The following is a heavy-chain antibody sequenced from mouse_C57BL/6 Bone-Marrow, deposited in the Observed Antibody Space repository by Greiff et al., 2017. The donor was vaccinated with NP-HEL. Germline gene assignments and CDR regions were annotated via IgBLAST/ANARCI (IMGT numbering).Heavy chain of an antibody. D-gene: IGHD1-1*01. CDR2: IGGAGST. J-gene: IGHJ2*01. V-gene: IGHV2-3*01. Sequence: QVHLQQSGPGLVVPSQSLSITCTASGFSLTSYGVRWVRQPPGQGLEWLGVIGGAGSTNYHSPLISSLSISNDNSKGQVFLKLNSLQTDDTATYYCATITTVVATDFFFDYWGQGTTLTVSS. CDR3: ATITTVVATDFFFDY. CDR1: GFSLTSYG.